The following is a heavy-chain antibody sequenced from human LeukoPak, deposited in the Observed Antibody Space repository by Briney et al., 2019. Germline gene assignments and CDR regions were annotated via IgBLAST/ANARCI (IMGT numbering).Heavy chain of an antibody. CDR3: ARSFHGYSYGYYFDY. J-gene: IGHJ4*02. V-gene: IGHV3-64*01. CDR1: GVTFSSYA. D-gene: IGHD5-18*01. Sequence: PGGSLRLSCAAPGVTFSSYAMHWVRQAPGKGLGYVSDISRIWGRTYYASSVKGRFTISRDNSKNTLYLQMGSLRAEDMAVYYCARSFHGYSYGYYFDYWGQGTLVTVSS. CDR2: ISRIWGRT.